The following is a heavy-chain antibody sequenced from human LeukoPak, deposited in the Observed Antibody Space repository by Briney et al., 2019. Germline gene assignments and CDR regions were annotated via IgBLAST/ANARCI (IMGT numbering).Heavy chain of an antibody. CDR3: AKHAYGSGSQSNY. V-gene: IGHV3-23*01. CDR1: GFTFSSNA. D-gene: IGHD3-10*01. CDR2: ISGSGGST. J-gene: IGHJ4*02. Sequence: AGSLRLSCAASGFTFSSNAMSWVRQAQGRGLEWISAISGSGGSTYYADYVKGRFTISRDNCKNTLYLQMNSLRAEDTAVYYCAKHAYGSGSQSNYRGQGTLVTVSS.